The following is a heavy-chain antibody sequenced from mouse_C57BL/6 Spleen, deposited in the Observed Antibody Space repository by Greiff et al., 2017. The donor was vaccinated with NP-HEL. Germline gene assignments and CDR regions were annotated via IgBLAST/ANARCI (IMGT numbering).Heavy chain of an antibody. V-gene: IGHV1-26*01. CDR3: ASNYLLAY. D-gene: IGHD2-1*01. CDR2: INPNNGGT. J-gene: IGHJ3*01. Sequence: EVQLQQSGPELVKPGASVKISCKASGYTFTDYYMNWVKQSHGKSLEWIGDINPNNGGTSYNQKFKGKATLTVDKSSSTAYMELRSLTSEDSAVYYCASNYLLAYWGQGTLVTVAA. CDR1: GYTFTDYY.